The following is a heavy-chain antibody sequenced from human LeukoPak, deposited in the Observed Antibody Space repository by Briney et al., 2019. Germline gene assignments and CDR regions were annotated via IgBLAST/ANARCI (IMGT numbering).Heavy chain of an antibody. Sequence: ASVKVSCKVSGYTLTELSMHWVRQAPGKGLEWMGGFDPEDGETIYAQKFQGRVTMTGDTSTDTAYMELSSLRSEDTAVYYCATDVVGYCSSTSCSFDYWGQGTLVTVSS. CDR3: ATDVVGYCSSTSCSFDY. V-gene: IGHV1-24*01. J-gene: IGHJ4*02. CDR2: FDPEDGET. CDR1: GYTLTELS. D-gene: IGHD2-2*01.